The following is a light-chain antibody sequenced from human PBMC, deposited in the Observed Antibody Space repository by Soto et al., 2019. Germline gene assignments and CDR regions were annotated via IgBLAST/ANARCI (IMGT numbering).Light chain of an antibody. J-gene: IGKJ1*01. CDR1: QSISTY. CDR2: KAS. V-gene: IGKV1-5*03. CDR3: QQYNSYSWT. Sequence: DIPMTQSPSTLSASVGDRVTIACRASQSISTYLAWYQQKPGKAPKLLLYKASSLESGVPSRFSGSGSGTEFTLTISSLQPDDFATYYCQQYNSYSWTFGQGTKVEIK.